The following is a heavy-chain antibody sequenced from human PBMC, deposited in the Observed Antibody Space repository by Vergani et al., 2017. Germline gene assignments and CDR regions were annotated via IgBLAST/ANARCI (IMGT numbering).Heavy chain of an antibody. CDR2: MNPNSGNT. D-gene: IGHD4-17*01. Sequence: QVQLVQSGAEVKKPGASVKVSCKASGYTFTSYDINWVRQATGQGLEGMGWMNPNSGNTGYAQKFQGRVTMTRNTSISTAYMELSSLRSEDTAVYYCAGGRRGTVTTGRWSLVDYWGQGTLVTVSS. V-gene: IGHV1-8*01. J-gene: IGHJ4*02. CDR3: AGGRRGTVTTGRWSLVDY. CDR1: GYTFTSYD.